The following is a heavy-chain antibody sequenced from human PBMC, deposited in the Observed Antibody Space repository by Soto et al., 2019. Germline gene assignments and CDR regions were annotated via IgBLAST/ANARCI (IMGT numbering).Heavy chain of an antibody. Sequence: TSETLSLTCTVSGGSISSSSYYWGWIRQPPGKGLEWIGSIYYSGSTYYNPSLKSRVTISVDTSKNQFSLKLSFVTAADTAVYYCARLGYYGSGSYLYFDYWGQGTLVTVSS. CDR2: IYYSGST. D-gene: IGHD3-10*01. V-gene: IGHV4-39*01. CDR1: GGSISSSSYY. J-gene: IGHJ4*02. CDR3: ARLGYYGSGSYLYFDY.